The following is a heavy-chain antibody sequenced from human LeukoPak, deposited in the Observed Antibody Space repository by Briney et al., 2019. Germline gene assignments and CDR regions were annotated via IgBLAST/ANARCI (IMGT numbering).Heavy chain of an antibody. CDR1: GFTFSSYG. D-gene: IGHD3-3*01. Sequence: GGSLRLSCAASGFTFSSYGMHWVRQAPGKGLEWVAFIRYDGSNKYYADSVKGRFTISRDNSKNTLYLQMNSLRAEDTAVYYCAKGGPLRFLEWASYYFDYWGQGTLVTVSS. CDR2: IRYDGSNK. CDR3: AKGGPLRFLEWASYYFDY. J-gene: IGHJ4*02. V-gene: IGHV3-30*02.